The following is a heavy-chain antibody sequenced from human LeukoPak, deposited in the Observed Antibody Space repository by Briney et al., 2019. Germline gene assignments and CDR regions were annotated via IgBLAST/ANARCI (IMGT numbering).Heavy chain of an antibody. J-gene: IGHJ4*02. CDR1: GGTFSSYA. Sequence: ASVKVSCKASGGTFSSYAISWVREAPGQGLEWMGGIIPIFGTANYAQKFQGRVTITADESTSTAYMELSSLRSEDTAVYYCARDFYDSSGYSVYWGQGALVTVSS. CDR2: IIPIFGTA. D-gene: IGHD3-22*01. V-gene: IGHV1-69*01. CDR3: ARDFYDSSGYSVY.